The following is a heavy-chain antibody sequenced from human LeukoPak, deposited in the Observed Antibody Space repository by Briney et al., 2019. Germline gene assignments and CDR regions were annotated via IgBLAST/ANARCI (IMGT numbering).Heavy chain of an antibody. Sequence: GGSLRLSCAASRFTFSSYGMSWVRQAPGKGLEWVSTISDGGSITYYADSVKGRFTISRDNSKNTLFLQMNSLRAEDTAVYYCAKSRGSGSNMARGVNFDYWGQGTLVTVSS. CDR2: ISDGGSIT. CDR1: RFTFSSYG. J-gene: IGHJ4*02. D-gene: IGHD3-10*01. CDR3: AKSRGSGSNMARGVNFDY. V-gene: IGHV3-23*01.